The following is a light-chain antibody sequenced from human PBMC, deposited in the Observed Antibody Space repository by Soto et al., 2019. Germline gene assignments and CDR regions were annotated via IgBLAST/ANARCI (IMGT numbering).Light chain of an antibody. CDR3: SSYPTSTTWV. J-gene: IGLJ3*02. Sequence: QSALTQPASVSGSPGQSIAISCTGTNSDVGGYNYVSWYQHHPGKAPKLMIYEVSNRPSGVSNRFSGSKSGNTASLTISGLQAEDEADYYCSSYPTSTTWVFGGGTQLT. CDR2: EVS. V-gene: IGLV2-14*01. CDR1: NSDVGGYNY.